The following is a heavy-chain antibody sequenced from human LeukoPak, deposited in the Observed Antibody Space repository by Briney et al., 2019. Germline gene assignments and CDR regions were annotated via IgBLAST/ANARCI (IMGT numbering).Heavy chain of an antibody. J-gene: IGHJ3*02. D-gene: IGHD6-6*01. CDR3: ARASEYSSSLSAVVAFDI. CDR2: ITSSGAAT. Sequence: PGGSLRLSCAASGFTFSSYAMSWVRQAPGKGLEWVSSITSSGAATYYADSVKGRFTISRDNSDNTLYLQMNSLRAEDTAVYYCARASEYSSSLSAVVAFDIWGQGTMVTVSS. V-gene: IGHV3-23*01. CDR1: GFTFSSYA.